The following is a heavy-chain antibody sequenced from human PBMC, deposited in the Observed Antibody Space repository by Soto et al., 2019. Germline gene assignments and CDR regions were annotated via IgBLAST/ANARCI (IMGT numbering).Heavy chain of an antibody. Sequence: ASVKVSCKASGYTFPSYDINWARQATGQGLEWIGWMNPNRGNTGYAQKFQGRVTMTRNTSISTAYMELSSLRSEDTAVYYCARGGGSGTSLSRKYYYYYMDVWGKGTTVTVSS. J-gene: IGHJ6*03. CDR2: MNPNRGNT. D-gene: IGHD2-2*01. CDR3: ARGGGSGTSLSRKYYYYYMDV. CDR1: GYTFPSYD. V-gene: IGHV1-8*01.